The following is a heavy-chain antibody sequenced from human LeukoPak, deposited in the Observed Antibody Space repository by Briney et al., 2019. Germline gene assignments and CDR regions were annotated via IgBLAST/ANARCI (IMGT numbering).Heavy chain of an antibody. CDR2: ISYDGRNE. V-gene: IGHV3-30*04. Sequence: PGGSLRLSCAASGFTFSSYAMHWVRQAPGKGLEGVAVISYDGRNEIYADSVKGRFTISRDNSKNTLYLQMNSLRAEDTAVYYCARGSNYYDSSGYFLFDYWGQGTLVTVSS. CDR1: GFTFSSYA. CDR3: ARGSNYYDSSGYFLFDY. D-gene: IGHD3-22*01. J-gene: IGHJ4*02.